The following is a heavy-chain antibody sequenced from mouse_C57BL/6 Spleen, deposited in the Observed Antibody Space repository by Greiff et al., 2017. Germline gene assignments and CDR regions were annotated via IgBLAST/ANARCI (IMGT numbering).Heavy chain of an antibody. CDR3: ASGAAQAYFDY. V-gene: IGHV1-61*01. CDR1: GYTFTSYW. CDR2: IYPSDSET. D-gene: IGHD3-2*02. J-gene: IGHJ2*01. Sequence: QVQLQQPGAELVRPGSSVKLSCKASGYTFTSYWMDWVKQRPGQGLEWIGNIYPSDSETHYNQKFKDKATLTVDKSSSTAYMQLSSLTSEDSAVYYCASGAAQAYFDYWGQGTTLTVSS.